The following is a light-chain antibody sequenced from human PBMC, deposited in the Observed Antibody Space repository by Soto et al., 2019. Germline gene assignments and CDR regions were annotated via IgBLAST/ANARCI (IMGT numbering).Light chain of an antibody. J-gene: IGKJ4*01. CDR1: QSTNNY. CDR3: QQYNNWPLT. CDR2: GAS. Sequence: EIVITQSPATLSVSPGERATLSCRASQSTNNYLAWYQQKPGQPPRLLIDGASTRATGIPARFSGSGSGTEFTLTISSLQSEDFAAYYCQQYNNWPLTFGGGTKVDIK. V-gene: IGKV3-15*01.